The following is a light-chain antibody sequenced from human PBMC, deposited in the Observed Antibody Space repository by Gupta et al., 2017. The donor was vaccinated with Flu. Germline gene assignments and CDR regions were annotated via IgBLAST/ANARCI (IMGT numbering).Light chain of an antibody. CDR3: QQYDSYPYT. J-gene: IGKJ2*01. CDR2: KAS. CDR1: QSISNW. Sequence: DIQMTQSPSSLSASVGDRVTITCRASQSISNWLDWYQQRPGKAPKVLIYKASSLESGVPSRFSGSGSGTEFTLTNSSLQPDDFATYYCQQYDSYPYTFGQGTKLEFK. V-gene: IGKV1-5*03.